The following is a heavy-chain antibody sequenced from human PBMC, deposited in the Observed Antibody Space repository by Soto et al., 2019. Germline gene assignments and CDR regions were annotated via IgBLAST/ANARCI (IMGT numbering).Heavy chain of an antibody. Sequence: EVPLVESGGGLVQPGGSLRLSFAASGFTVSSNYMSWVRQAPGKGLEWVSVIYSGGSTYYADSVKGRFTISRDNYKNTLYLQMNSLRAEDTAVYYCARDQIECPYYGMDVWGQGTTVTVSS. CDR2: IYSGGST. V-gene: IGHV3-66*01. CDR3: ARDQIECPYYGMDV. CDR1: GFTVSSNY. D-gene: IGHD3-22*01. J-gene: IGHJ6*02.